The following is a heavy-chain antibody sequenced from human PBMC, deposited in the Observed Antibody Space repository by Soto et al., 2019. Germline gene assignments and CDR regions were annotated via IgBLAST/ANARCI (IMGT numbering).Heavy chain of an antibody. CDR1: GFTFSNAW. Sequence: EVQLVESGGGLVKPGGSLRLSCAASGFTFSNAWMNWVRQAPGKGLEWVGRIKSKTDGGTTDYAAPVKGRFTISRDDSKNTLYLQMNSLKTEDTAVYYCTTGTMIVVVPFSYYYYGMDVWGQGTTVTVSS. CDR3: TTGTMIVVVPFSYYYYGMDV. D-gene: IGHD3-22*01. V-gene: IGHV3-15*07. CDR2: IKSKTDGGTT. J-gene: IGHJ6*02.